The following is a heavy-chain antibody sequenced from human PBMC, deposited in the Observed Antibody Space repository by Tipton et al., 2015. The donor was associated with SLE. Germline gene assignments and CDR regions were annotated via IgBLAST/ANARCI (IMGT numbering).Heavy chain of an antibody. V-gene: IGHV4-61*02. Sequence: TLSLTCTVSGGSISSGSYYWSWIRHPAGKGLEWIGRIYTSGSTNYNPSLKSRVTISVATSKNQFSLKLSSVTAADTAVYYCARVRYYDSSGYYYPYFDYWGQGTLVTVSS. J-gene: IGHJ4*02. CDR2: IYTSGST. CDR1: GGSISSGSYY. CDR3: ARVRYYDSSGYYYPYFDY. D-gene: IGHD3-22*01.